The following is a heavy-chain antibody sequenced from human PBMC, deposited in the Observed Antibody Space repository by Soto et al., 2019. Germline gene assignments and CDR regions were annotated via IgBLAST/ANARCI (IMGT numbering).Heavy chain of an antibody. CDR2: MYYSGN. D-gene: IGHD2-21*01. V-gene: IGHV4-30-4*01. CDR1: GGSINNDEYF. Sequence: SETLSLTCTVSGGSINNDEYFWSWIRQPPGKGLEWIGFMYYSGNYYNPSLKSRATISVDTSKKQFSLKLSSVTAADTAIYYCARDGSIPRPWGQGTLVTVSS. J-gene: IGHJ5*02. CDR3: ARDGSIPRP.